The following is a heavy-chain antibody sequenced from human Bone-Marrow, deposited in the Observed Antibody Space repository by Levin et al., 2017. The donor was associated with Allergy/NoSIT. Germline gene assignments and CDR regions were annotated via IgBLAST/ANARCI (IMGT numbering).Heavy chain of an antibody. CDR2: INSDGSST. CDR1: GFTFSTYW. D-gene: IGHD6-13*01. V-gene: IGHV3-74*03. J-gene: IGHJ4*02. CDR3: LRGAAAGTGALFDY. Sequence: GGSLRLSCAASGFTFSTYWMHWVRQAPGKGLVWVSHINSDGSSTTYADSVKGRVTISRDNAKNTLFLQMNSLRAEDTAVYYCLRGAAAGTGALFDYWGQGTLVTVSS.